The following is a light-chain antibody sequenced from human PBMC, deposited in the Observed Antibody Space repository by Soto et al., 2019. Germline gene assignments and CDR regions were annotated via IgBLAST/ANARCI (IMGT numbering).Light chain of an antibody. CDR3: QTWDTGIQV. CDR1: SGHSSYA. CDR2: LNSDGSH. V-gene: IGLV4-69*01. J-gene: IGLJ2*01. Sequence: QPVLTQSPSASASLGASVKLTCTLSSGHSSYAIAWHQQRPEKGPRYLMKLNSDGSHSKGDGIPDRFSGSSSGAERYLTIASLQSEDEADYYCQTWDTGIQVFGGGTKVTVL.